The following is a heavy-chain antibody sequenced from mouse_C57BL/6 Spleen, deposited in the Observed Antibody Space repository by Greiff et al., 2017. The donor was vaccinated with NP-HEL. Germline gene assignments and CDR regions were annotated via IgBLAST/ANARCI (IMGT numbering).Heavy chain of an antibody. CDR3: ARHYYGSSSPDCDY. Sequence: VQLQQSGPELVKPGDSVKISCKASGYSFTGYFMNWVMQSHGKSLEWIGRINPYNGDTFYNQKFKGKATLTVDESSSTAHMELRSLTSEDSAVYYCARHYYGSSSPDCDYWGQGTTLTVAS. J-gene: IGHJ2*01. CDR1: GYSFTGYF. D-gene: IGHD1-1*01. CDR2: INPYNGDT. V-gene: IGHV1-20*01.